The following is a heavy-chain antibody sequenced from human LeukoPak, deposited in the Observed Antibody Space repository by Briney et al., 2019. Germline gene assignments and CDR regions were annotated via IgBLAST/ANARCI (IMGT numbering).Heavy chain of an antibody. V-gene: IGHV1-18*01. J-gene: IGHJ4*02. D-gene: IGHD3-22*01. Sequence: ASVKVSCKASGYTSTSYGISWVRQAPGQGLEWMGWISAYNGNTNYAQKLQGRVTMTTDTSTSTAYMELRSLRSDDTAVYYCARGVDYYDSSGYYDFDYWGQGTLVTVSS. CDR3: ARGVDYYDSSGYYDFDY. CDR1: GYTSTSYG. CDR2: ISAYNGNT.